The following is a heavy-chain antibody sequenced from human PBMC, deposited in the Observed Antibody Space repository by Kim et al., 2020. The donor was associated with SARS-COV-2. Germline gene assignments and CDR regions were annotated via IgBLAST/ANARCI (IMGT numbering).Heavy chain of an antibody. CDR3: ASSFGVPSTPDWFDP. D-gene: IGHD3-3*01. V-gene: IGHV4-34*01. Sequence: SETLSLTCAVYGGSFSGYYWSWIRQPPGKGLEWIGEINHSGSTNYNPSLKSRVTISVDTSKNQFSLKLSSVTAADTAVYYCASSFGVPSTPDWFDPWGQGTLVTVSS. CDR2: INHSGST. J-gene: IGHJ5*02. CDR1: GGSFSGYY.